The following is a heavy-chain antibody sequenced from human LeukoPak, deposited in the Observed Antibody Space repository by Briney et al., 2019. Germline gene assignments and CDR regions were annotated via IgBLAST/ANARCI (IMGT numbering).Heavy chain of an antibody. CDR1: GGSISSYY. V-gene: IGHV4-59*01. Sequence: SETLSLTCTVSGGSISSYYWSWIRQPPGKGLEWIGYIYYSGSTNYNPSLKSRVTISVDTSKNQFSLKLSSVTAADTAVYYCARLVSTTAYYFDYWGQGTLVTVSS. CDR2: IYYSGST. CDR3: ARLVSTTAYYFDY. D-gene: IGHD4-17*01. J-gene: IGHJ4*02.